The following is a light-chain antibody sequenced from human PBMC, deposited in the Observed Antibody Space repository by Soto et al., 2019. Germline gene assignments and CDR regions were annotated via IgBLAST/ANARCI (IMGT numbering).Light chain of an antibody. V-gene: IGLV2-14*01. Sequence: QSVLTQPASVSGSPGQSITISCTGTSSEVGGYNYVSWYQQHPGKAPKLMIYDVSNRPSGVSNRLSGSKSGNTASLTISGLQAEDESDYYCSSYTSSSTLVVFGGGTKLTVL. CDR2: DVS. J-gene: IGLJ2*01. CDR3: SSYTSSSTLVV. CDR1: SSEVGGYNY.